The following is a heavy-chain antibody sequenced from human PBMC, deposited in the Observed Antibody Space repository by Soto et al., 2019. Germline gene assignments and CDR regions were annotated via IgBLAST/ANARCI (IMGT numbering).Heavy chain of an antibody. CDR2: INHSGST. Sequence: SETLSLTCAVYGGSFSGYYWSWIRQPRGKGLEWIGEINHSGSTNYNPSLKSRVTISVDTSKNQFSLKLSSVTAADTAVYYCARARLNYYDFWSGYRNWFDPWGQGTLVTVSS. V-gene: IGHV4-34*01. CDR1: GGSFSGYY. D-gene: IGHD3-3*01. CDR3: ARARLNYYDFWSGYRNWFDP. J-gene: IGHJ5*02.